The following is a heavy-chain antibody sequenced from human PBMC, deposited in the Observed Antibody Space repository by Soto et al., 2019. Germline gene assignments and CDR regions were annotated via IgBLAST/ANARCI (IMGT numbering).Heavy chain of an antibody. J-gene: IGHJ4*02. Sequence: GGSLRLSCTASGFMFSAYWMSWVRQAPGKGLEWVANIHGDGGKIYYVDSVNGRFTISRDNAKRSLYLQMNSLRAEDTGVYYCARDFYGGYTYGPGDYWGQGALVTVSS. V-gene: IGHV3-7*01. CDR2: IHGDGGKI. D-gene: IGHD5-18*01. CDR3: ARDFYGGYTYGPGDY. CDR1: GFMFSAYW.